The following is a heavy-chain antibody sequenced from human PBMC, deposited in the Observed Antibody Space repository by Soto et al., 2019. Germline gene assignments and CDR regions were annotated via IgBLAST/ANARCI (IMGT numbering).Heavy chain of an antibody. CDR2: ISSSGATI. J-gene: IGHJ4*02. D-gene: IGHD4-17*01. CDR3: AKGSPTTVEAFDY. CDR1: GFTFSDYY. V-gene: IGHV3-11*01. Sequence: LRLSCAASGFTFSDYYMSWIRQAPGKGLEWLSYISSSGATIYYVDSVKGRFTISRDNAKKSLYLQMNSLRAEDTAVYYCAKGSPTTVEAFDYWGQGTLVTVSS.